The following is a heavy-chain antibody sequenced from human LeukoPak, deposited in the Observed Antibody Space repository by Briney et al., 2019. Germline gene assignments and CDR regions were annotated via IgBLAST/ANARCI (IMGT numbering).Heavy chain of an antibody. J-gene: IGHJ4*02. CDR1: GGSISSGGYS. D-gene: IGHD6-13*01. Sequence: PSETLSLTCTVSGGSISSGGYSWSWIRQHPGQGLEWVSAISGSGGSTYYADSVKGRFTISRDNSKNTLYLQMNSLRAEDTAVYYCAMTAAAGDYWGQGTLVTVSS. CDR3: AMTAAAGDY. V-gene: IGHV3-23*01. CDR2: ISGSGGST.